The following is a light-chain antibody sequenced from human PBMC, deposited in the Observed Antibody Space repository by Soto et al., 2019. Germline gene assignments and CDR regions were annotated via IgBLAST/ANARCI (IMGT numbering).Light chain of an antibody. CDR1: SSDVGRYNY. V-gene: IGLV2-8*01. CDR3: SSYAGSNAVV. Sequence: QSVLTQPPSASGSPGQSVTISCTGTSSDVGRYNYVSWYQQHPGKAPKLMIYEVTKRPSGVPDRFSGSKSGNTASLTVSGLQAEDEADYYCSSYAGSNAVVFGGGTKVTVL. J-gene: IGLJ2*01. CDR2: EVT.